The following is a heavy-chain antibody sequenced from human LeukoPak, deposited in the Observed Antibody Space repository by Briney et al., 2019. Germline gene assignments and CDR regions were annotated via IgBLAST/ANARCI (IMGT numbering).Heavy chain of an antibody. CDR3: ARDSGWNSLHWFDP. CDR2: ISSSGSTI. V-gene: IGHV3-11*01. D-gene: IGHD1-7*01. Sequence: GGSLRLSCAASGFTFSDYYMSWIRQAPGEGLEWVSYISSSGSTIYYADSVKGRFTISRDNAKNSLYLQMNSLRAEDTAVYYCARDSGWNSLHWFDPWGQGTLVTVSS. J-gene: IGHJ5*02. CDR1: GFTFSDYY.